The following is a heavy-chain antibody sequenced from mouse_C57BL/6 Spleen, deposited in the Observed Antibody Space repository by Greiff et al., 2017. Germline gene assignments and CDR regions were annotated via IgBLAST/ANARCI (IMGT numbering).Heavy chain of an antibody. Sequence: QVQLQQPGAELVKPGASVKLSCKASGYTFTSYWMHWVKQRPGQGLEWIGMIHPNSGSTNYNEKFKSKATLTVDKSSSTAYMQLSSLTSEDSAVYYCARDGSRVPYAMDYWGQGTSVTVSS. V-gene: IGHV1-64*01. J-gene: IGHJ4*01. CDR2: IHPNSGST. CDR1: GYTFTSYW. D-gene: IGHD1-1*01. CDR3: ARDGSRVPYAMDY.